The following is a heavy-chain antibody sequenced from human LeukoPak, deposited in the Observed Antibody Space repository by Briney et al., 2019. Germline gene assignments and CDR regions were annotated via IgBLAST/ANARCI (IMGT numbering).Heavy chain of an antibody. V-gene: IGHV3-23*01. CDR3: AKGAASGLVDWFDP. D-gene: IGHD3-22*01. Sequence: GGSLRLSCAASGFTFSNFAMMWVRQAPGKGLEWVASITGDYATYSADPAKGRFTTSRDNSKNIVYLQMDSLRDDDTAVYYCAKGAASGLVDWFDPWGQGTLVTVSS. CDR2: ITGDYAT. J-gene: IGHJ5*02. CDR1: GFTFSNFA.